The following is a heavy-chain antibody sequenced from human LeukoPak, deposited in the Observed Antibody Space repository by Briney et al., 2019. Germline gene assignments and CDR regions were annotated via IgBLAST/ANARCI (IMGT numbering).Heavy chain of an antibody. CDR2: ISSSSSYI. Sequence: GSLRLSCAASGFTFSSYSMNWVRQAPGKGLEWVSSISSSSSYIYYADSVKGRFTISRDNSKNTLYLQMNSLRVEDTAVYYCAKEVYYFDTSGLYSFAFDIWGQGTMVTVPS. CDR3: AKEVYYFDTSGLYSFAFDI. J-gene: IGHJ3*02. V-gene: IGHV3-21*04. D-gene: IGHD3-22*01. CDR1: GFTFSSYS.